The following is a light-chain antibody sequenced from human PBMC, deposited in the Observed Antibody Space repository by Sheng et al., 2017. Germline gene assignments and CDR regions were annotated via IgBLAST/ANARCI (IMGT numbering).Light chain of an antibody. J-gene: IGLJ3*02. CDR1: TSNIGSNG. CDR3: AAWDDNVKGV. CDR2: NDN. Sequence: QSVLTQPPSASGTPGQRVTISCSGSTSNIGSNGVSWYQLLPGTAPKLLIYNDNQRPSQIPARFSGSKSGTSASLAISGLRSEDEGDYFCAAWDDNVKGVFGGGTKLAVL. V-gene: IGLV1-44*01.